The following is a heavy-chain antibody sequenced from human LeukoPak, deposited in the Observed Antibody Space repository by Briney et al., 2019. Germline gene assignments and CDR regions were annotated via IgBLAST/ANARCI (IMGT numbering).Heavy chain of an antibody. J-gene: IGHJ3*01. CDR2: IKEDGSGK. V-gene: IGHV3-7*01. CDR1: GFTFSRYW. D-gene: IGHD3-22*01. CDR3: ARGDYYDSSDYYTDAFDV. Sequence: GGSLRLSCAASGFTFSRYWMSWVRQAPGKGLEWVANIKEDGSGKYYLDSVKGRFTMSRDNAKNSLYLQMNSLRAEDTAVYYCARGDYYDSSDYYTDAFDVWGQATMVTVSS.